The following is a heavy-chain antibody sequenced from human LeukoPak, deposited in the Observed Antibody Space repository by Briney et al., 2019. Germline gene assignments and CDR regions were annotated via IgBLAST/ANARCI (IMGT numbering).Heavy chain of an antibody. CDR1: GFTFSSYA. CDR3: VKDEKWLRLTGITDY. CDR2: ISGSGGST. V-gene: IGHV3-23*01. J-gene: IGHJ4*02. Sequence: GGSLRLSCAASGFTFSSYAMSWVRQAPGKGLEWVSAISGSGGSTYYADSVKGRFTISRDNSKNTLYLQMNSLRAEDTAVYYCVKDEKWLRLTGITDYWGQGTLVTVSS. D-gene: IGHD5-12*01.